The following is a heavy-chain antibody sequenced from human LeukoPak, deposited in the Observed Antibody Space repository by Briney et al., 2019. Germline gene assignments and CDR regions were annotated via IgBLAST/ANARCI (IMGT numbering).Heavy chain of an antibody. CDR3: ARSSEMTHDAFDI. J-gene: IGHJ3*02. V-gene: IGHV5-51*01. CDR2: IYPGDSDT. D-gene: IGHD1-14*01. CDR1: GYSFTSYW. Sequence: GESLKISCKGSGYSFTSYWIGWVRQMPGKGLERMGIIYPGDSDTRYSPSFQGQVTISADKSISTAYLQWSSLKASDTAMYYCARSSEMTHDAFDIWGQGTMVTVSS.